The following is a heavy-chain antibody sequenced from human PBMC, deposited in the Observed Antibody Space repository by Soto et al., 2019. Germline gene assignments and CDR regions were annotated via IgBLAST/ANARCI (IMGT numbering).Heavy chain of an antibody. V-gene: IGHV1-69*01. CDR1: EGTFSSYA. Sequence: QVQLVQSGAEVKKPGSSVKVSCKASEGTFSSYAISWVRQAPGQGLEWMGGIIPIFGTANYAQKFQGRVTITADESTSTAYMELSSLRYEDTAVYYCARAAAAGSGGTYYYYGMDVWGLGTTVTVSS. J-gene: IGHJ6*02. CDR3: ARAAAAGSGGTYYYYGMDV. D-gene: IGHD6-13*01. CDR2: IIPIFGTA.